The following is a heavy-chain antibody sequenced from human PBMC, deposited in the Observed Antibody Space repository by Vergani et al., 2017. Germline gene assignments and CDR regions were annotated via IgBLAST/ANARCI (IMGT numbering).Heavy chain of an antibody. CDR2: INHSGST. CDR1: GFTFSSYW. D-gene: IGHD5-24*01. V-gene: IGHV4-34*01. J-gene: IGHJ4*02. Sequence: VQLVESGGGLVQPGGSLRLSCAASGFTFSSYWMSWVRQAPGKGLEWIGEINHSGSTNYNPSLKSRVTISVDTSKNQFSLKLSSVTAADTAVYYCARGPGEDGYTAGVDYWGQGTLVTVSS. CDR3: ARGPGEDGYTAGVDY.